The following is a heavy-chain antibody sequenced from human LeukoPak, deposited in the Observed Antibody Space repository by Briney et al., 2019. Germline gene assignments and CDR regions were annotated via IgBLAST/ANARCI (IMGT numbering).Heavy chain of an antibody. CDR1: GYSISSGYY. J-gene: IGHJ4*02. D-gene: IGHD4-11*01. V-gene: IGHV4-38-2*02. Sequence: SETLSLTCTVSGYSISSGYYWGWIRPPPGKGLEWIGSIYHSGSTYYNPSLKSRVTISVDTSKNQFSLKLSSVTAADTAVYYCARADSNCDYWGQGTLVTVSS. CDR2: IYHSGST. CDR3: ARADSNCDY.